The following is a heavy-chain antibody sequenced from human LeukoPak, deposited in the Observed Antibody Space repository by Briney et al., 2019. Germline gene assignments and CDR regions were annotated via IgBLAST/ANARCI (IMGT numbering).Heavy chain of an antibody. CDR1: GGSISSYY. Sequence: SETLSLTCTVSGGSISSYYWSWIRQPPGKGLEWIGSIYYSGSTYYNPSLKSRVTISVDTSKNQFSLKLSSVTAADTAVYYCARARAAAGRNYFQHWGQGTLVTVSS. V-gene: IGHV4-59*05. CDR2: IYYSGST. CDR3: ARARAAAGRNYFQH. J-gene: IGHJ1*01. D-gene: IGHD6-13*01.